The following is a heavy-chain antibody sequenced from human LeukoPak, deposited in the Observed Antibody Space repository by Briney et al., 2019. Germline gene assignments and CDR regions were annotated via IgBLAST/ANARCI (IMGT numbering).Heavy chain of an antibody. Sequence: GGSLRLSCAASGFTFSDYYMSWIRQAPGKGREGFSYISSSGSTIYYADSVEGRFTISRDNAKNSLYLQMNSLRAEDTAVYYCARTGDLGAFDIWGQGTMVTVSS. CDR3: ARTGDLGAFDI. CDR1: GFTFSDYY. V-gene: IGHV3-11*04. D-gene: IGHD7-27*01. J-gene: IGHJ3*02. CDR2: ISSSGSTI.